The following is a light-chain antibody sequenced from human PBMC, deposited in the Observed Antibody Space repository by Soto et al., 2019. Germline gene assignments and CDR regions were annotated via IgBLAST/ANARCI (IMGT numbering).Light chain of an antibody. Sequence: AIQMRRSPSSLSASVGDRVTITCRASQGIRNDLGWYQQKPGKAPKLLIYAASSLQSGVPSRFSGSGSGTDFTLTISSLQPEDFATYYCLQDYNYPLTFAGRTKVAIK. CDR2: AAS. CDR1: QGIRND. CDR3: LQDYNYPLT. V-gene: IGKV1-6*01. J-gene: IGKJ4*01.